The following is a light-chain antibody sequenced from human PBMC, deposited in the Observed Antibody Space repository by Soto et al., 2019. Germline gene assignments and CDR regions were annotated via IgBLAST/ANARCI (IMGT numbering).Light chain of an antibody. CDR1: QSVSSSY. V-gene: IGKV3-20*01. CDR2: GAS. CDR3: QQYGRSPRP. J-gene: IGKJ4*02. Sequence: EIVLTQSPATLSLSPGERATLSCRASQSVSSSYLAWYQQKAGQAPRFVVSGASSSATGIPDRFSGSGSGTDLTLTVGGVASDAFGVYWCQQYGRSPRPFGCGTMVDI.